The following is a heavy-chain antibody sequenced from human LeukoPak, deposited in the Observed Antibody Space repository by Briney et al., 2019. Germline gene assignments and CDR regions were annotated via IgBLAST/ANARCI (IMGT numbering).Heavy chain of an antibody. Sequence: GGSLRLSCSASGFTFTKYNMNWVRQAPGKGLEWVSSISSSSVYKHYADSVKGRFTISRDSATNSVYLQMNTLRGEDTAFYYCARDDLRDEGFDVWGQGTMVTVSS. CDR2: ISSSSVYK. V-gene: IGHV3-21*04. J-gene: IGHJ3*01. CDR3: ARDDLRDEGFDV. CDR1: GFTFTKYN.